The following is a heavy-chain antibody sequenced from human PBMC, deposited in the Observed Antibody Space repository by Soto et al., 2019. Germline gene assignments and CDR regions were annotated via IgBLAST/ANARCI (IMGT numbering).Heavy chain of an antibody. CDR2: IWYDGSNK. CDR3: ARVSYYESSGLEFDY. CDR1: GFTFSSYG. J-gene: IGHJ4*02. Sequence: QVQLVESGGGVVQPGRSLRLSCAASGFTFSSYGMHWVRQAPGKGLEWVAVIWYDGSNKYYADSVKGRFTISRDNSKNTLYLQMNSLRGEDTAVYYCARVSYYESSGLEFDYWGQGTLVTVSS. D-gene: IGHD3-22*01. V-gene: IGHV3-33*01.